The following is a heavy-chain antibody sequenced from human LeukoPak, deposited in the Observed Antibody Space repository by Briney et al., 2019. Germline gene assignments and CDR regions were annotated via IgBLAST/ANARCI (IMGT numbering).Heavy chain of an antibody. CDR2: ISAYNGNT. D-gene: IGHD3-3*01. V-gene: IGHV1-18*01. J-gene: IGHJ4*02. CDR3: ARSYYDFWSGALDY. Sequence: GASVTVSCKASGYSFTSNGISWVRQAPGPGLEWMGWISAYNGNTNYAQKLQGRVTMTTDTSTSTAYMELRSLRSDDTAVYYCARSYYDFWSGALDYWGQGTLVTVSS. CDR1: GYSFTSNG.